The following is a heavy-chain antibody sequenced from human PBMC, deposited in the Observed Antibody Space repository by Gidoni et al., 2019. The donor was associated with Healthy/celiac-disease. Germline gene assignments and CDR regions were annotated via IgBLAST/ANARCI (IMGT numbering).Heavy chain of an antibody. J-gene: IGHJ4*02. CDR1: GFPFSSYS. Sequence: EVQLVESGGGLVKPGGSRRLSCPASGFPFSSYSMNWVRQAPGKGLEWVSSISSSSSYIYYADSVKGRFTISRDNAKNSLYLQMNSLRAEDTAVYYCATYPMVYYWGQGTLVTVSS. V-gene: IGHV3-21*01. CDR3: ATYPMVYY. D-gene: IGHD2-8*01. CDR2: ISSSSSYI.